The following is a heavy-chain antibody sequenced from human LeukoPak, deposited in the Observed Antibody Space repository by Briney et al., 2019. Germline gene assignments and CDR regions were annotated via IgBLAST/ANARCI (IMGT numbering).Heavy chain of an antibody. V-gene: IGHV4-61*01. CDR2: IYYSGST. CDR1: GGSVSSGSYY. Sequence: SETLSLTCTVSGGSVSSGSYYWSWTRQPPGKGLEWIGYIYYSGSTNYNPSLKSRVTISVDTSKNQFSLKLSSVTAADTAVYYCARDWSSGGIDYWGQGTLVTVSS. CDR3: ARDWSSGGIDY. D-gene: IGHD3-22*01. J-gene: IGHJ4*02.